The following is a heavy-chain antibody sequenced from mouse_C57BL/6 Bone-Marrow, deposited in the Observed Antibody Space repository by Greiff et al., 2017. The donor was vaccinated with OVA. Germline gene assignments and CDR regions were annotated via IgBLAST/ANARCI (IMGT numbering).Heavy chain of an antibody. V-gene: IGHV1-4*01. D-gene: IGHD1-1*01. J-gene: IGHJ2*01. CDR3: ARWAYPYITTVVEDY. CDR2: INPSSGYT. Sequence: QVQLKQSGAELARPGASVKMSCKASGYTFTSYTMHWVKQRPGQGLEWIGYINPSSGYTKYNQKFKDKATLTADKSSSTAYMQLSSLTSEDSAVYYCARWAYPYITTVVEDYWGQGTTLTVSS. CDR1: GYTFTSYT.